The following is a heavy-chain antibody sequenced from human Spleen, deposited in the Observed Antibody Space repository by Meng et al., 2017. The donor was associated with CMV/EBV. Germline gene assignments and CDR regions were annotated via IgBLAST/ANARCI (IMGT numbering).Heavy chain of an antibody. J-gene: IGHJ4*02. CDR1: GDTFTTYH. CDR2: MNPSGDST. CDR3: ARAGSDYISRYFDY. Sequence: SGDTFTTYHMHWVRQAPGQGHEWMGMMNPSGDSTRYAQKFQGRVTMTRDTSTSTYYMELSSLKSEDTAVYYCARAGSDYISRYFDYWGQGTLVTVSS. V-gene: IGHV1-46*01. D-gene: IGHD4-11*01.